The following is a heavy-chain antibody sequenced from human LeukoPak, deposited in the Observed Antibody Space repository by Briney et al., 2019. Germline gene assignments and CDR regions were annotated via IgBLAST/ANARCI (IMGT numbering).Heavy chain of an antibody. CDR1: GFTFSSYW. CDR2: IKQDGSEK. D-gene: IGHD3-16*02. V-gene: IGHV3-7*01. Sequence: GGSLRLSCAASGFTFSSYWMSWVRQAPGKGLEWVANIKQDGSEKYYVDSVKGRFTISRDNAKNSLYLQMNSLRAEDTAVYYCARVSMITFGGVIASSVDYYCYYMDVWGKGTTVTVSS. J-gene: IGHJ6*03. CDR3: ARVSMITFGGVIASSVDYYCYYMDV.